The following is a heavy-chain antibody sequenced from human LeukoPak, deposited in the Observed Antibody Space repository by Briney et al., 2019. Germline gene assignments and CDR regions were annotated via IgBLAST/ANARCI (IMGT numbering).Heavy chain of an antibody. D-gene: IGHD6-19*01. V-gene: IGHV3-43*01. CDR1: GFTFAEYT. J-gene: IGHJ4*02. CDR3: VKDLVAASENVRGWYPMDY. Sequence: GGSLRLSCAASGFTFAEYTMHWVRHAPGKGLEWVSLISWNGARIHYGDSVKGRFTISRDNSKNSLYLQMNSLRTEDTALYYCVKDLVAASENVRGWYPMDYWGQGTLVTVPS. CDR2: ISWNGARI.